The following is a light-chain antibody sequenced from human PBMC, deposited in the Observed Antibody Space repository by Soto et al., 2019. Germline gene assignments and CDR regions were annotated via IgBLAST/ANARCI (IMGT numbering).Light chain of an antibody. J-gene: IGLJ3*02. CDR3: CSYAGSSTWV. CDR2: EAT. Sequence: QSVLTQPASVSGSPGQSITISCTGTSSDVGSFNLVSWYQQHPGKAPKLMIYEATKRPSGVSNRFSGSKSGNTASLTISGLQAEDEADYYCCSYAGSSTWVFGGGTKLTVL. V-gene: IGLV2-23*01. CDR1: SSDVGSFNL.